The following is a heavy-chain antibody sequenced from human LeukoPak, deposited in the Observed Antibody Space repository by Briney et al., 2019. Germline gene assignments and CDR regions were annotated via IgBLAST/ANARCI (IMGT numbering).Heavy chain of an antibody. Sequence: CKXSGGXXSSYAISWVRQAPGQGLEWMGGIIPIFGTANYAQKFQCRVTITTDESTSTAYMELSSLRSEDTAVYYCARSKSSGSSPDYWGQGTLVTVSS. CDR3: ARSKSSGSSPDY. V-gene: IGHV1-69*05. J-gene: IGHJ4*02. CDR1: GGXXSSYA. D-gene: IGHD3-10*01. CDR2: IIPIFGTA.